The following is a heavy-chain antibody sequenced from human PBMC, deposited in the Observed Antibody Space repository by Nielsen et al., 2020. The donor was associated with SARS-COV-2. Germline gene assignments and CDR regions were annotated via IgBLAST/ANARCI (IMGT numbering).Heavy chain of an antibody. D-gene: IGHD1-1*01. J-gene: IGHJ6*03. CDR3: ARGRCTSYNCAKLGGYMEV. CDR2: IWYDGSNK. Sequence: GESLKISCAASGFTFSSYGMHWVRQAPGKGLEWVAVIWYDGSNKYHADSVKGRFTISRDNSKNTLFLQMNNLRAEDTAVYYCARGRCTSYNCAKLGGYMEVWGKGTTVTVSS. V-gene: IGHV3-33*01. CDR1: GFTFSSYG.